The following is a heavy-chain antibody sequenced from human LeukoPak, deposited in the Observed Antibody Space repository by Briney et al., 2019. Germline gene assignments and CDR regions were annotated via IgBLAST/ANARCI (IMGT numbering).Heavy chain of an antibody. CDR1: GGTFSSYA. CDR2: IIPILGIA. CDR3: ARDSLGAARWLPTLQPHVD. J-gene: IGHJ4*02. V-gene: IGHV1-69*04. Sequence: SVKVSCKASGGTFSSYAISWVRQAPGQGLEWMGRIIPILGIANYAQKFQGRVTITADKSTSTAYMELSSLRSEDTAVYYCARDSLGAARWLPTLQPHVDWGQGTLVTVSS. D-gene: IGHD6-6*01.